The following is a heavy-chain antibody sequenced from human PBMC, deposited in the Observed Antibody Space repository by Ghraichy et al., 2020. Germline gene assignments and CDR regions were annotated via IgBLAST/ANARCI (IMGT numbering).Heavy chain of an antibody. V-gene: IGHV4-34*01. J-gene: IGHJ4*02. CDR3: ARGSPGRLWWLPSGLEY. Sequence: SETLSLTCAVYGGSFSGYYWSWIRQPPGKGLEWIGEINHSGSTNYNPSLKSRVTISVDTSKNQFSLKLSSVTAADTAVYYCARGSPGRLWWLPSGLEYWGQGTLVTVSS. D-gene: IGHD5-12*01. CDR2: INHSGST. CDR1: GGSFSGYY.